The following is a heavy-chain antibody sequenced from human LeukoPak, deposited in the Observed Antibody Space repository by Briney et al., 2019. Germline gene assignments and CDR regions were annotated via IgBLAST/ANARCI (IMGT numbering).Heavy chain of an antibody. CDR2: INHSGST. CDR1: GGSFSGYY. D-gene: IGHD3-9*01. Sequence: PSETLSLTCAVYGGSFSGYYWSWIRQPPGKGLEWIGEINHSGSTNYNPSLKSRATISIDTSKNQFSLRLSSVTAADTAVYYCARLRYLGGYMDVWGKGTTVTISS. CDR3: ARLRYLGGYMDV. J-gene: IGHJ6*03. V-gene: IGHV4-34*01.